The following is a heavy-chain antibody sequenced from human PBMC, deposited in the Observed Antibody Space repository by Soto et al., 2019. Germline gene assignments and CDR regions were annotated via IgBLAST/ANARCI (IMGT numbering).Heavy chain of an antibody. V-gene: IGHV4-4*02. CDR1: CGSISSSNW. CDR2: IYHSGST. J-gene: IGHJ6*02. CDR3: ARVSGSYYSGMDV. D-gene: IGHD3-10*01. Sequence: QVQLQESGPGLVKPSGTLSLTCAVSCGSISSSNWWSWVSQPPGKGLEWIGEIYHSGSTNYNPSLKSRVTISVDKSNNQFSLTLSSVTAADTAVYYCARVSGSYYSGMDVWGQGTTVTVSS.